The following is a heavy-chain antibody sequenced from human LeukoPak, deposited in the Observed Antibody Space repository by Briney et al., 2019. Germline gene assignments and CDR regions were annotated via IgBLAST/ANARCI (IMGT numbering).Heavy chain of an antibody. V-gene: IGHV3-48*02. Sequence: GGSLRLSCAASGFTFSNYCVNWVRQAPGKGLEWVSYISSSGSAMYYADSVRGRFTISRDNAENSLFLQMNSLRDEDTAVYYCARGTYGEYGGPAYWGQGTLVTVSS. CDR3: ARGTYGEYGGPAY. J-gene: IGHJ4*02. CDR1: GFTFSNYC. CDR2: ISSSGSAM. D-gene: IGHD4-17*01.